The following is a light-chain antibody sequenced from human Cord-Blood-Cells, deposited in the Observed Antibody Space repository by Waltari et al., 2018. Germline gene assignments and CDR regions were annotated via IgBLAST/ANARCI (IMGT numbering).Light chain of an antibody. CDR3: CSYAGSSYV. J-gene: IGLJ1*01. Sequence: QSALTQPASVSGSPGQSITISCTGTSSDVGSYNLVSWYQQHPRKAPKLIVYEGSKRPSGVSNRFSGSKSGNTASLTISGLQAEDEADYYCCSYAGSSYVFGTGTKVTVL. V-gene: IGLV2-23*01. CDR2: EGS. CDR1: SSDVGSYNL.